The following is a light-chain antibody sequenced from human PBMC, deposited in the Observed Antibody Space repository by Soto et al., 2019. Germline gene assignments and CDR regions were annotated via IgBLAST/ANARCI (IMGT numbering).Light chain of an antibody. CDR3: AAWDDSLNAYV. V-gene: IGLV1-44*01. CDR1: TSNIGSNT. CDR2: SYN. Sequence: QSVLTQPPSASGTPGQRVTISCSGSTSNIGSNTVNWYQQLPGTAPKLLIYSYNERPSGVPDRFSGSKSGTSASLAISGLQSEDEADYSCAAWDDSLNAYVFGTGTKVTVL. J-gene: IGLJ1*01.